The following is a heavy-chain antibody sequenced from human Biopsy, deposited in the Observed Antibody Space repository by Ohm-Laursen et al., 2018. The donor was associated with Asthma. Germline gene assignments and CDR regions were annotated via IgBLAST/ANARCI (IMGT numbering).Heavy chain of an antibody. Sequence: SVKVSCKSLGGTFNTYVIGWGRQAPGQGLEWMGGINSVFGTTTYPQKFQDRVTITADDSTSTVYMELSSLRSEDTAVYYCARKAGSCISRTCYSLDFWGQGTLVTGSS. J-gene: IGHJ4*02. CDR1: GGTFNTYV. D-gene: IGHD2-2*01. CDR2: INSVFGTT. V-gene: IGHV1-69*13. CDR3: ARKAGSCISRTCYSLDF.